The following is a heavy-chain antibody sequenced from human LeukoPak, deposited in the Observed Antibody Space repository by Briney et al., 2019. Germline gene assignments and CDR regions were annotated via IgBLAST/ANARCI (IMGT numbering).Heavy chain of an antibody. CDR1: GYTFTDYG. CDR2: ISAHNGNT. J-gene: IGHJ4*02. Sequence: ASVKVSCKASGYTFTDYGITWVRQAPGQGLEWMGWISAHNGNTHYAQKLQDRVTMTTDTSTTTAYMELRSLRSDDTAVYYCARGHIFSFFDYWGQGTLVTVSS. V-gene: IGHV1-18*01. D-gene: IGHD2-21*01. CDR3: ARGHIFSFFDY.